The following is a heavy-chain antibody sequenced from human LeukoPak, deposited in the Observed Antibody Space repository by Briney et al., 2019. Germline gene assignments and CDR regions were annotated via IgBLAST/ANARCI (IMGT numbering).Heavy chain of an antibody. CDR1: GFTFSNDW. J-gene: IGHJ3*02. D-gene: IGHD6-19*01. V-gene: IGHV3-15*07. Sequence: GGSLRLSCAASGFTFSNDWMNWVRQAPGKGLEWVGRIKSNIDGGATDYAAPVKGRFTISRDDSKNTLYLQMNSLKTEDTAVYYCTTGGNVLVAGTRAFDIWGQGTMVTVSS. CDR2: IKSNIDGGAT. CDR3: TTGGNVLVAGTRAFDI.